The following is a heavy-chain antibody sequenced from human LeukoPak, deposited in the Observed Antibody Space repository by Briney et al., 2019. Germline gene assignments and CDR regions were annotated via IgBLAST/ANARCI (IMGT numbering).Heavy chain of an antibody. CDR1: GDVVSSATHY. V-gene: IGHV4-39*07. CDR2: VDSRGTT. D-gene: IGHD3-22*01. J-gene: IGHJ6*03. Sequence: SETLSLTCKVSGDVVSSATHYWGWIRQSPGKELEWIGSVDSRGTTYYNPSLKSRVTISVDTSKNQFSLQLSSLAAADTAVYHCARVKIVVATTPGGGYTDAWGKGTTVTVSS. CDR3: ARVKIVVATTPGGGYTDA.